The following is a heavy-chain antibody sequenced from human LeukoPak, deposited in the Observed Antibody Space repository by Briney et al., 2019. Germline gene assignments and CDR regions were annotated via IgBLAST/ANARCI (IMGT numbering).Heavy chain of an antibody. D-gene: IGHD2-15*01. J-gene: IGHJ3*02. V-gene: IGHV3-9*03. Sequence: GGSLRLSCAASGFTFGGYAMHWVRQAPGKGLEWVSGISWNGGVIGYGDSVKGRFTISRDNAKDSLYLEMNSLRAEDMALYFCAKVLVVSASSGAFDIWGQGTMVIVSS. CDR1: GFTFGGYA. CDR3: AKVLVVSASSGAFDI. CDR2: ISWNGGVI.